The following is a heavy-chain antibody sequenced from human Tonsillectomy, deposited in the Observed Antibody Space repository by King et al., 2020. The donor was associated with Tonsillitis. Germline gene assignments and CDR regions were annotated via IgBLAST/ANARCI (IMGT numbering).Heavy chain of an antibody. D-gene: IGHD2-21*01. J-gene: IGHJ4*02. Sequence: VQLVESGGGLVQPGGSLRLSCEASGFTFSSYGMSWVRQAPGKGLEWVSLIHANTGITSYADSVRGRFTISRANSKNMLDLQMNSLRADDTAVYYCERHGSAYSVDYWGQGTLVTVSS. CDR1: GFTFSSYG. CDR2: IHANTGIT. CDR3: ERHGSAYSVDY. V-gene: IGHV3-23*03.